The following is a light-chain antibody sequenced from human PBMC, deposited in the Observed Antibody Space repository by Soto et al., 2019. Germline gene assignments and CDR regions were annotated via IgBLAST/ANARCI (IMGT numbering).Light chain of an antibody. V-gene: IGLV2-11*01. CDR1: CSDVGGYTS. Sequence: QSVLTQPRSVSGSPGQSVPISCTGTCSDVGGYTSVSWYQHHPGKAPKLIIYDVTKRPSGVPDRFSGSKSGNTASLTISGLQAEDEADYYCCSYAGSYTYVFGSGTKVTVL. J-gene: IGLJ1*01. CDR3: CSYAGSYTYV. CDR2: DVT.